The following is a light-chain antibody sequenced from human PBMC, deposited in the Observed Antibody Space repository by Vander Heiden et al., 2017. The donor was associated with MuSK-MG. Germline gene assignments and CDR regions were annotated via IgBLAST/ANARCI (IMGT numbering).Light chain of an antibody. V-gene: IGLV1-40*01. J-gene: IGLJ3*02. CDR1: KCNNGAGYV. CDR3: HAYDSSGSGPV. Sequence: QSLLTQPPSVSGAPGQQVTIPWTGTKCNNGAGYVVNWYLQVPGRAPRLLIHGNTDRPSGVPQRFSGSRSGNSASLAITGLQAEDDGEYYCHAYDSSGSGPVFGGGTKLTVL. CDR2: GNT.